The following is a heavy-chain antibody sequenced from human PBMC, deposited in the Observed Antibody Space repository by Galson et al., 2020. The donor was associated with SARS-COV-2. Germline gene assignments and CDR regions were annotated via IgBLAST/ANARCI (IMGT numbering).Heavy chain of an antibody. CDR2: LYHSGTT. J-gene: IGHJ5*02. Sequence: SETLSLTCAVSGASISSDNWWSWVSQPPGKGLEWIGDLYHSGTTNYNTSLKSRVTISVDKTKNQFSLNLKSVTAADTAVYFCSVPKAGAQLDAWGQGTLVTVS. D-gene: IGHD6-13*01. CDR3: SVPKAGAQLDA. V-gene: IGHV4-4*02. CDR1: GASISSDNW.